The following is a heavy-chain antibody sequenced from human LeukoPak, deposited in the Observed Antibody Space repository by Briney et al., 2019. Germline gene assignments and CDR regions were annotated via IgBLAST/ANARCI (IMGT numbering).Heavy chain of an antibody. CDR3: ARLPYSGYGGGRVY. CDR1: EFTFSSYE. Sequence: GGSLRLSCAASEFTFSSYEMYWVRQAPGKGLEWVSYISSSGSTIYYADSVRGRFTISRDNAKNSLYLQMNSLRAEDTAIYYCARLPYSGYGGGRVYWGQGTLVTVSS. D-gene: IGHD5-12*01. J-gene: IGHJ4*02. V-gene: IGHV3-48*03. CDR2: ISSSGSTI.